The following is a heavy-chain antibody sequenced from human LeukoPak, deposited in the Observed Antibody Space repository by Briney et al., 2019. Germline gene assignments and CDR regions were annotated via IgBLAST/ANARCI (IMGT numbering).Heavy chain of an antibody. CDR2: ISSSSSSYT. D-gene: IGHD2-2*01. J-gene: IGHJ4*02. CDR3: ARSGNRYCSSISCYYY. Sequence: PGGSLRLSCAASGFTFSDYYMSWIRQAPGKGLEWVSYISSSSSSYTNYADSVKGRFTISRDNAKNSLYLQMNSLRAEDTAVYYCARSGNRYCSSISCYYYWGQGTLVTVSS. V-gene: IGHV3-11*03. CDR1: GFTFSDYY.